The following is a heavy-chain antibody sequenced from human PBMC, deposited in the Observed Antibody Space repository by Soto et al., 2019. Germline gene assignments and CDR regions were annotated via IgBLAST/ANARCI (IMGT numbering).Heavy chain of an antibody. CDR1: GDSVSSNSAA. V-gene: IGHV6-1*01. D-gene: IGHD6-19*01. Sequence: PSQTLSLTCAISGDSVSSNSAAWNWIRQSPSRGLEWLGRTYYRSKWYNDYAVSVKSRITINPDTSKNQFSLQLNSVTPEDTAVYYCARDPSSGWPRTNLYYYYYGMDVWGQGTTVTVSS. CDR2: TYYRSKWYN. CDR3: ARDPSSGWPRTNLYYYYYGMDV. J-gene: IGHJ6*02.